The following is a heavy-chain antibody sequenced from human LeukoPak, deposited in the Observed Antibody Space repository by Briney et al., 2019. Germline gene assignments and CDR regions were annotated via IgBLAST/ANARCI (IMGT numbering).Heavy chain of an antibody. J-gene: IGHJ3*02. CDR2: IYYSGST. V-gene: IGHV4-30-4*08. CDR3: ARWFGELGAFDI. CDR1: GGSISSGDYS. Sequence: PSQTLSLTCTVSGGSISSGDYSWSWLRQPPGKGLEWIGYIYYSGSTYYNPSLKSRVTISVDTSKNQFSLKLSSVTAADTAVYYCARWFGELGAFDIWGQGTMVTVSS. D-gene: IGHD3-10*01.